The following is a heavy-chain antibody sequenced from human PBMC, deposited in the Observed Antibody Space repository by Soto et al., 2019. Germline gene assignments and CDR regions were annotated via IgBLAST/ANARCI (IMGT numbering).Heavy chain of an antibody. CDR2: VSSTGGYT. J-gene: IGHJ2*01. Sequence: PGGSLRLSCAASGFNFGDYYMSWVRQARGKGLEWVSFVSSTGGYTKYSDSVGGRFTVSRDNGKNSLHLQLNSLRVDDTAVYYCARLRVGVNWYFDLWGRGTLVTVSS. D-gene: IGHD1-26*01. CDR3: ARLRVGVNWYFDL. V-gene: IGHV3-11*06. CDR1: GFNFGDYY.